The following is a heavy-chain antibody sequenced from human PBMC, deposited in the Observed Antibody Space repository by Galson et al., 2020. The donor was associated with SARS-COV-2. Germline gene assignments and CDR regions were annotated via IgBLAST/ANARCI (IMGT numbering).Heavy chain of an antibody. CDR1: GLTFSFYA. D-gene: IGHD1-26*01. CDR2: ISGSGDST. V-gene: IGHV3-23*01. J-gene: IGHJ3*02. CDR3: AKDKRDLLDAFDI. Sequence: GESLKISCVASGLTFSFYAMSWVRQAPGKGLEWVSAISGSGDSTYYADSVKGRFTISRDNSKNTLFLQMNSLRAEDTAVYYCAKDKRDLLDAFDIWGQGTMVTVSS.